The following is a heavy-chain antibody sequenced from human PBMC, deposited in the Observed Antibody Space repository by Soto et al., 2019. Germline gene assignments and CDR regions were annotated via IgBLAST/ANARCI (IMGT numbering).Heavy chain of an antibody. V-gene: IGHV3-21*01. J-gene: IGHJ6*02. CDR2: ISSSSSYI. CDR1: GFTFSSYS. CDR3: ARDLKSGAAARIYYYYGMDV. D-gene: IGHD6-13*01. Sequence: GGSLRFSCAASGFTFSSYSMNWVRQAPGKGLEWVSSISSSSSYIYYADSVKGRFTISRDNAKNSLYLQMNSLRAEDTAVYYCARDLKSGAAARIYYYYGMDVWGRGTTVTVSS.